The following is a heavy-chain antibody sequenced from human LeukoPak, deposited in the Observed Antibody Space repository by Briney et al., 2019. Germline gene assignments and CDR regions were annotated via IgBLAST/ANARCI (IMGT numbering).Heavy chain of an antibody. D-gene: IGHD3-10*01. J-gene: IGHJ4*02. Sequence: SETLSLTCAVYGGSFSGYYWSWIRQPPGKGLEWIGEINHSGSTNYNPSLKSRVTISVDTSKNQFSLKLSSVTAADTAVYYCARAAYYGSGIFDYWGQGTLVTVSS. V-gene: IGHV4-34*01. CDR2: INHSGST. CDR1: GGSFSGYY. CDR3: ARAAYYGSGIFDY.